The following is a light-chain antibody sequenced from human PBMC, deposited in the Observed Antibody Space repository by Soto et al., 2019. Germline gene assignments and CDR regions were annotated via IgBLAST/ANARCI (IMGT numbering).Light chain of an antibody. CDR1: KSLSSSY. V-gene: IGKV3-20*01. Sequence: EIVLTQSPGTLSLSPGETASLSCRASKSLSSSYLAWYQQKPGQAPRLLIYSASSGAPGIPDRFSGSGSGTDFTLTISRLEPEDFAVYYCQYYGTAPGTFGQGTKVESK. J-gene: IGKJ1*01. CDR2: SAS. CDR3: QYYGTAPGT.